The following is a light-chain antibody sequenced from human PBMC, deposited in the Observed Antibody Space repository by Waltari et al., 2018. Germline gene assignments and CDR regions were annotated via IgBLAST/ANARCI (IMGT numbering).Light chain of an antibody. V-gene: IGLV4-69*01. CDR3: QTWGSGIVT. CDR2: LNSDGSH. CDR1: PGHSEFA. Sequence: QPVLTQSPSASASLGASLKDTCTLTPGHSEFAIAWHQQQPESGPRYLMKLNSDGSHTKGDEIPDRFSGSSSGAERYLTISSLQSEDEAAYYCQTWGSGIVTFGGGTQLTVL. J-gene: IGLJ2*01.